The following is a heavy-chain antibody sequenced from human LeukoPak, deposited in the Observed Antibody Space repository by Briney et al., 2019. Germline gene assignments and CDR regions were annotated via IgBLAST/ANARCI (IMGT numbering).Heavy chain of an antibody. D-gene: IGHD2/OR15-2a*01. CDR1: GVDFVKAW. CDR2: ILTDGSNE. J-gene: IGHJ4*02. V-gene: IGHV3-33*08. Sequence: GGSLRLSCATSGVDFVKAWMSWVRQAPGKGLEWVALILTDGSNEHYADSVKGRFTISRDNSKNTMYLQMNSLRAEDTAMYYCARVVSGIDYWGQGALVTVSS. CDR3: ARVVSGIDY.